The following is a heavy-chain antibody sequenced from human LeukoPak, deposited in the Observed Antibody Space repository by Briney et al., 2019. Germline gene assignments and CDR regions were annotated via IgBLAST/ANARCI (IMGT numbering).Heavy chain of an antibody. J-gene: IGHJ2*01. CDR1: GYTFTSYD. CDR2: MNPNNGNT. V-gene: IGHV1-8*03. Sequence: ASVKVSRKASGYTFTSYDINWVRQATGQGLEWMGWMNPNNGNTGYAQKFQGRVTITADKSTSTAYMELSSLRSEDTAVYYCARSVVGVLTGYPTYWYFDLWGRGTLVTVSS. CDR3: ARSVVGVLTGYPTYWYFDL. D-gene: IGHD3-9*01.